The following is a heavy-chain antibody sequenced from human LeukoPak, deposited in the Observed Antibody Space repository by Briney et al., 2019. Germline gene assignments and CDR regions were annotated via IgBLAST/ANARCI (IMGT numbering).Heavy chain of an antibody. V-gene: IGHV3-53*05. D-gene: IGHD5-24*01. Sequence: GGSLRLSSAASGFTVSSSYMSWVRQAPGKGLEWVSVIYAGGSTYFADSVKGRFTISRDNAKNSLYLQMNSLRAEDTALYYCAKDMISRDGYNFDYWGQGTLVTVSS. CDR1: GFTVSSSY. CDR3: AKDMISRDGYNFDY. CDR2: IYAGGST. J-gene: IGHJ4*02.